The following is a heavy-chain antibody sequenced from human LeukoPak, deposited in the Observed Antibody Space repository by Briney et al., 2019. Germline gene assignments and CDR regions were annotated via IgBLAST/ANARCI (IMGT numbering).Heavy chain of an antibody. Sequence: ASVKVSCKASGYTFTGYYMHWVRQAPGQGLEWMGWINPNSGGTNYAQKFQGRVTMTRDTSISTAYMELSRLRSDDTAVYYCARTSRTKTVYYYGSGRERAFDIWGQGTMVTVSS. J-gene: IGHJ3*02. D-gene: IGHD3-10*01. V-gene: IGHV1-2*02. CDR3: ARTSRTKTVYYYGSGRERAFDI. CDR1: GYTFTGYY. CDR2: INPNSGGT.